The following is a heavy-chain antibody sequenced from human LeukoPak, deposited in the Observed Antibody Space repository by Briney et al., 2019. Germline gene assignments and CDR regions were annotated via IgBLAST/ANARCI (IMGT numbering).Heavy chain of an antibody. V-gene: IGHV3-64*01. J-gene: IGHJ4*02. D-gene: IGHD3-22*01. CDR3: ARGGYDSSGYYYGHYYFDY. CDR2: ISSNGGST. CDR1: GFTFSSYA. Sequence: GGSLRPSCAASGFTFSSYAMHWVRQAPGKGLEYVSAISSNGGSTYYANSVKGRFTISRDNSKNTLYLQMGSLRAEDMAVYYCARGGYDSSGYYYGHYYFDYWGQGTLVTVSS.